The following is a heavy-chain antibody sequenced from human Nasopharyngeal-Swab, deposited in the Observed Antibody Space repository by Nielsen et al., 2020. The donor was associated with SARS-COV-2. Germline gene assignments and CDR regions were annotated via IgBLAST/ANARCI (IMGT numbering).Heavy chain of an antibody. CDR1: GVSISSHY. V-gene: IGHV4-59*08. J-gene: IGHJ4*02. CDR2: IYHSGST. CDR3: ARLDYSVYVDY. D-gene: IGHD5/OR15-5a*01. Sequence: SEILSLTCSVSGVSISSHYWGWIRQSPGKGLEWIGYIYHSGSTNYNPSLKSRVTISVDTSKNQFSLKLSSVTAADTAVYYCARLDYSVYVDYWGQGTLVTVSS.